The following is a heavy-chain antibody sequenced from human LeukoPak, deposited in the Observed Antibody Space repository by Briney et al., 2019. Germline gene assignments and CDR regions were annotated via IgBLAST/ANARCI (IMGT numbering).Heavy chain of an antibody. D-gene: IGHD2-21*01. J-gene: IGHJ4*02. V-gene: IGHV3-7*01. CDR1: GFTFSSLW. Sequence: GGSLRLSCVASGFTFSSLWMSWVRQAPGKGLEWVANMNQDGTEINYVDSVEGRITISRDNAKNSLSLQMNSLRAEDTAVYYCARDRGYSTFDYWGQGTLVTVSS. CDR2: MNQDGTEI. CDR3: ARDRGYSTFDY.